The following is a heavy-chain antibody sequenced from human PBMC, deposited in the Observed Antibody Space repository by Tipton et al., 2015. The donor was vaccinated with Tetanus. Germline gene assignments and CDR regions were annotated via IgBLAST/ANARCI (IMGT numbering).Heavy chain of an antibody. D-gene: IGHD1-26*01. CDR3: ARVPYSGSDHLYTRFDY. J-gene: IGHJ4*01. CDR2: ISEYGET. CDR1: GFTFRGYE. V-gene: IGHV3-30*01. Sequence: SLRLSCAASGFTFRGYEVHWVRQAPGKGLDWVALISEYGETKYADSVKGCFAISRDNSESTLYLQMNSLRNDDTAIYYCARVPYSGSDHLYTRFDYWGHGTLVIVSS.